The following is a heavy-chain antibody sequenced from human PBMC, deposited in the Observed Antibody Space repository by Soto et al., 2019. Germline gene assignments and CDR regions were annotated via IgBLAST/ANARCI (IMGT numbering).Heavy chain of an antibody. D-gene: IGHD1-26*01. J-gene: IGHJ6*02. CDR1: GFTFSSYG. V-gene: IGHV3-30*18. CDR2: ISYDGSNK. Sequence: QVQLVESGGGVVQPGRSLRLSCAVSGFTFSSYGMHWVRQAPGKGLEWVAVISYDGSNKYYADSVKGRFTISRDNSNNTLDLQMNSLRAEDTAVYYCAKTVGGWEILPDHYYGMDVWGQGTTVTVSS. CDR3: AKTVGGWEILPDHYYGMDV.